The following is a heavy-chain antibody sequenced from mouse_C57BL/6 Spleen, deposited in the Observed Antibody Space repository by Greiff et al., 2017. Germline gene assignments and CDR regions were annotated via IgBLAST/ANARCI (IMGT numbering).Heavy chain of an antibody. CDR1: GYAFSSYW. D-gene: IGHD2-3*01. Sequence: QVQLQQSGAELVKPGASVKISCKASGYAFSSYWMNWVKQRPGKGLEWIGQIYPGDGDTNYNGKFKGKATLTADKSSSTAYMQLSSLTSEDSAVYVCARIGLYDGYYYYAMDYWGQGTSVTVSS. CDR3: ARIGLYDGYYYYAMDY. CDR2: IYPGDGDT. J-gene: IGHJ4*01. V-gene: IGHV1-80*01.